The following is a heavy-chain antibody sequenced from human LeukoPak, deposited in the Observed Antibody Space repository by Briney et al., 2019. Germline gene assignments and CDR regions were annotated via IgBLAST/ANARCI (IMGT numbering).Heavy chain of an antibody. V-gene: IGHV4-31*03. CDR3: ARDTGTWYFDL. CDR1: GXSISSGGYY. CDR2: IHYTGST. D-gene: IGHD4-17*01. J-gene: IGHJ2*01. Sequence: TLSLTFTVSGXSISSGGYYWSWIRQHPGKGLEWIGYIHYTGSTSYNPSLKNRVTISVDTSKNQFSLNLSSVTAADTAVYYCARDTGTWYFDLWGRGTLVTVSS.